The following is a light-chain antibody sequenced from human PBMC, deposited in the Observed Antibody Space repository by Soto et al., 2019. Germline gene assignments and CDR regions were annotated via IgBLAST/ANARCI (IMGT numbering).Light chain of an antibody. J-gene: IGKJ5*01. CDR3: MQALRTPYT. V-gene: IGKV2-28*01. CDR2: MSS. CDR1: QSLLHSNGYKY. Sequence: DTVMPQSPFSLPVTPGEPASISCRSSQSLLHSNGYKYLDWYLQKPGQSPQLLIYMSSNRASGVRDGFSGSGSGTDFTLIISRVEAEDVGVYYCMQALRTPYTFGQGTRLEIK.